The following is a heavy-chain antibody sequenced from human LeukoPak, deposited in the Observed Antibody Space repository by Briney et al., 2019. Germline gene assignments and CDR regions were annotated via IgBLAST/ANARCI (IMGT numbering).Heavy chain of an antibody. CDR3: ARSSRELVGYAPWELMPPFDY. CDR2: ISSSSRTI. J-gene: IGHJ4*02. D-gene: IGHD2-8*01. Sequence: PGGSLRLSCAASGFTFSSYRMNWVRQAPGKGLEWVSYISSSSRTIYYADSVKGRFTISRDNAKNSLYLQMNSLRAEDTAEYYCARSSRELVGYAPWELMPPFDYWGQGTLVTVSS. CDR1: GFTFSSYR. V-gene: IGHV3-48*01.